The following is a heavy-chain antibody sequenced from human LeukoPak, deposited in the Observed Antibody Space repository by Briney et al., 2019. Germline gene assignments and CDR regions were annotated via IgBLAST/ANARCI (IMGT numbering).Heavy chain of an antibody. D-gene: IGHD3-10*01. J-gene: IGHJ6*03. CDR3: ARGADYYGSGSYISRYYYYYYMDV. CDR1: GYSFTSYW. CDR2: IYPGDSDT. Sequence: GESLKISCKGSGYSFTSYWIGWVRQMPGKGLEWMGIIYPGDSDTRYSPSFQGQATISADKSISTAYLQWSSLKASDTAMYYCARGADYYGSGSYISRYYYYYYMDVWGKGTTVTVSS. V-gene: IGHV5-51*01.